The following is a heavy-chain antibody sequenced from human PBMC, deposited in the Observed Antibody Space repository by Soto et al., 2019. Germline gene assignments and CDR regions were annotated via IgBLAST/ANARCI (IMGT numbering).Heavy chain of an antibody. J-gene: IGHJ4*02. D-gene: IGHD3-22*01. Sequence: EVQLVESGGGLVQPGGSLRLSCAASGFTFSSYWIRWVRQAPGKGLEWVANIKQDGSEKYYVDSVKGRFTISRDNAKNSLNLQMNSLRAEDTAVYYCARVTDYYESSGYFDYWGQGTLVTVSS. CDR3: ARVTDYYESSGYFDY. V-gene: IGHV3-7*01. CDR2: IKQDGSEK. CDR1: GFTFSSYW.